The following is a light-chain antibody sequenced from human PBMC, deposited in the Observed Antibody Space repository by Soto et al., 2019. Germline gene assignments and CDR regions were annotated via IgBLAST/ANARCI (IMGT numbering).Light chain of an antibody. CDR2: DAS. Sequence: DIQMTQSPSTLSASVGDRVTITCRASQSISSWLAWYQQKPGKAPKLLIYDASSLESGGPSRFSGSGSGTEFTLTISSLQPDDFATYYCKQYNSYSWTFGQGTKVEIK. J-gene: IGKJ1*01. CDR1: QSISSW. V-gene: IGKV1-5*01. CDR3: KQYNSYSWT.